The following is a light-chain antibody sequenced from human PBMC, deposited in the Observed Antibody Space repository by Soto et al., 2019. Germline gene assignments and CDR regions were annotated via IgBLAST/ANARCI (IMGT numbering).Light chain of an antibody. Sequence: SYELTQPPSVSVAPGQTATITGGGSNIRTKSVHWCRQRPGQAPVLVVYDDRDRPSGIPERFSGSNSGNTATLTISKVEPGDEADYYCQVWDSSGDHPVFGGGTKHTVL. J-gene: IGLJ2*01. V-gene: IGLV3-21*02. CDR3: QVWDSSGDHPV. CDR2: DDR. CDR1: NIRTKS.